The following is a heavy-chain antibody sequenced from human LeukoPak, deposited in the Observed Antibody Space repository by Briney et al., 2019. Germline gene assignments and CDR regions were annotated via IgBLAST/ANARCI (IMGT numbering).Heavy chain of an antibody. Sequence: ASVKVSCKASGGTFSSYAISWVRQAPGQGLEWMGGIIPIFGTANYAQKFQGRVTITADESTSTAYMELSSLRSEDTAVYYCARSLFKDSSGCWVLGYWGQGTLVTVSS. D-gene: IGHD6-19*01. J-gene: IGHJ4*02. CDR3: ARSLFKDSSGCWVLGY. CDR1: GGTFSSYA. V-gene: IGHV1-69*13. CDR2: IIPIFGTA.